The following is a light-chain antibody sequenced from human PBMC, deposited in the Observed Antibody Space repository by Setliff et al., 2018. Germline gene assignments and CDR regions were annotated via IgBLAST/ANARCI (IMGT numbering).Light chain of an antibody. CDR2: DVV. CDR3: ASYTNMKTPL. J-gene: IGLJ3*02. CDR1: NSDVGAYDL. V-gene: IGLV2-14*01. Sequence: QSVLTQPASVSGSPGQSITISCTGTNSDVGAYDLVSWYQQYPGKAPKLIISDVVNRPSGISNRFSGSKSGNTASLTISGLQAEDEADYYCASYTNMKTPLCGGGTKVTVL.